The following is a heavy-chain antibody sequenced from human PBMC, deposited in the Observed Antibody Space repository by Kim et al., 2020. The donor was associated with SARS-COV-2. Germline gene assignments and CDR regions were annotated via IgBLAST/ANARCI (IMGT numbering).Heavy chain of an antibody. CDR1: GFTFSSYG. D-gene: IGHD1-26*01. CDR2: IWYDGSNK. J-gene: IGHJ4*02. CDR3: AKDLFGSYGGYNY. Sequence: GGSLRLSCAASGFTFSSYGMHWVRQAPGKGLEWVAVIWYDGSNKYYADSVKGRFTISRDNSKNTLYLQMNSLRAEDTAVYYCAKDLFGSYGGYNYWGQGTLVTVSS. V-gene: IGHV3-33*06.